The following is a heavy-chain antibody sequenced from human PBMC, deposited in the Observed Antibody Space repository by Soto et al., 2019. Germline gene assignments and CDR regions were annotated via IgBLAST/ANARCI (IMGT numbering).Heavy chain of an antibody. CDR3: AKVFEGGDCSGGSCYGRFDP. D-gene: IGHD2-15*01. CDR2: IYSGGNT. V-gene: IGHV3-66*01. J-gene: IGHJ5*02. Sequence: PGGSLRLSCAASGFIVSSNYMSWVRQAPGKGLEWVSLIYSGGNTFYADSVKGRFTISRDNSKNTLYLQMNSLRAEDTAVYYCAKVFEGGDCSGGSCYGRFDPWGQGTLVTVSS. CDR1: GFIVSSNY.